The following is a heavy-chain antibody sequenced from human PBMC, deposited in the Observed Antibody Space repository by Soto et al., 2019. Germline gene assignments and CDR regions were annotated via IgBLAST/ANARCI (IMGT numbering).Heavy chain of an antibody. J-gene: IGHJ5*02. CDR1: GGSFSSSTYY. Sequence: QLQLQESGPGLVKPSETLSLTCTVSGGSFSSSTYYWGWIRQPPGKGLEWIGSMYSGGNKYYNPSLKSRVTVSVDTYKNHLSLKLTSVTAADTAMYYCARQPYDSTGYYYGAWGQGTLVTVSS. CDR2: MYSGGNK. V-gene: IGHV4-39*01. CDR3: ARQPYDSTGYYYGA. D-gene: IGHD3-22*01.